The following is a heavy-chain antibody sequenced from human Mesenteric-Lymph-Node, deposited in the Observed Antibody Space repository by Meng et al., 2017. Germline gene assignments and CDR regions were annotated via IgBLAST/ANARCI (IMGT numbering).Heavy chain of an antibody. CDR2: IYYSGST. J-gene: IGHJ4*02. D-gene: IGHD4-11*01. CDR3: ARDQTTGRYFDY. CDR1: GGSSSSGSW. V-gene: IGHV4-30-4*01. Sequence: GPGQSMPSVTLALACAFTGGSSSSGSWWSCVRQPPGKGLECIWYIYYSGSTYYNPSLKSRVTISEDTSKHQFSLKLSSVTAADTSVYYCARDQTTGRYFDYWGQGTLVTVSS.